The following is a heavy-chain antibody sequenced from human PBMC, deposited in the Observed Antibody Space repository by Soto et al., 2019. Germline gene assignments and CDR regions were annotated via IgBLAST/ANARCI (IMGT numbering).Heavy chain of an antibody. J-gene: IGHJ6*02. CDR3: TRDYVMDV. V-gene: IGHV3-21*01. CDR2: ISSRSDI. Sequence: PGGSLRLSCVGSGFTFSTYSINWVRQAPGKGLEWVSSISSRSDIYYADSVKGRFTISRDNANNSLHLQMNSLRAEDTAVYYCTRDYVMDVWGQGTTVTVSS. CDR1: GFTFSTYS.